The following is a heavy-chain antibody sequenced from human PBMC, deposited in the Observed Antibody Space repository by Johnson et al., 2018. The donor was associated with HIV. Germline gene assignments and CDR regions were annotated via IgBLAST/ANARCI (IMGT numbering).Heavy chain of an antibody. D-gene: IGHD1-26*01. J-gene: IGHJ3*02. CDR2: ISGSGGST. CDR3: ARAAYSGSHHDAFDI. CDR1: GFTFSSYA. V-gene: IGHV3-23*04. Sequence: MQLVESGGGLVQPGGSLRLSCAASGFTFSSYAMSWVRQAPGKGLEWVSAISGSGGSTCYADSVKGRFTISRDNSKNTLYLQMNSLRAEDKAVYYCARAAYSGSHHDAFDIWGQGTMVTVSS.